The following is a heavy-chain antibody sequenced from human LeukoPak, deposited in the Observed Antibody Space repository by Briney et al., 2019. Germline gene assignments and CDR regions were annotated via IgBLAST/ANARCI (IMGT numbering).Heavy chain of an antibody. J-gene: IGHJ4*02. CDR1: GGSISGYY. V-gene: IGHV4-4*07. D-gene: IGHD3-22*01. CDR3: ARARYDSSGQTYFGY. CDR2: IYTSGST. Sequence: PSETLSLTCTVSGGSISGYYWSWIRQPAGKGLEWIGRIYTSGSTNYNPSLKSRVTMSVDTSKNQFSLKLSSVTAADTAVYCCARARYDSSGQTYFGYWGQGTLVTVSS.